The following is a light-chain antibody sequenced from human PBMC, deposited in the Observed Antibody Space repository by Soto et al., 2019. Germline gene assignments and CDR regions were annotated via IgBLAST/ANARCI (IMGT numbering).Light chain of an antibody. J-gene: IGKJ1*01. CDR3: QQFDSSPWT. CDR2: DAS. V-gene: IGKV1-5*01. Sequence: DIQMTQSPSTLSASVGDRVTITCRASQSIGRWLAWYQEKPGKAPHLLIFDASALGRGVPSRFSGRGSGTEFSLTISSLQPEDSATYSCQQFDSSPWTFGQGTKVEI. CDR1: QSIGRW.